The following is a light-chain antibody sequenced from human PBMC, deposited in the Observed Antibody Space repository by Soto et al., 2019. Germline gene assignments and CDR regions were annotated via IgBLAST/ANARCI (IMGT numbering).Light chain of an antibody. CDR1: QSVSSN. CDR2: GAS. V-gene: IGKV3-15*01. CDR3: QQYNSYSWT. J-gene: IGKJ1*01. Sequence: EVVVTQSPATLSVSTGERATLSCRASQSVSSNLAWYQQKPGQAPRLLIYGASTRATGIPARFSGSGSGTEFTLTISSLQPDDFATYYCQQYNSYSWTFGQGTKVDIK.